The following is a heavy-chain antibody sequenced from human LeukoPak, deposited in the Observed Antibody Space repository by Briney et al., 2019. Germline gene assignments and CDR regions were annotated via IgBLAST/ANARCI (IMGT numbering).Heavy chain of an antibody. CDR2: IYTSGST. J-gene: IGHJ6*03. Sequence: SETLSLTCTVSGGSISSYYWSWIRQPAGKGLEWIGRIYTSGSTNYNPSLKSRVTMSVDTSKNQFSLKLSSVTAADTAVYYCASTIPPSYYYYMDVWGKGTTVTVSS. CDR1: GGSISSYY. D-gene: IGHD3-3*01. CDR3: ASTIPPSYYYYMDV. V-gene: IGHV4-4*07.